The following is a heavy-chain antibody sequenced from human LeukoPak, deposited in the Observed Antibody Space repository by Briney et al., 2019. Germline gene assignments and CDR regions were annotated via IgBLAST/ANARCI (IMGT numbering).Heavy chain of an antibody. CDR2: ISSGGGDT. CDR3: AKAEGATLYYYGVDV. Sequence: PGGSLRLSCVASEFTFSNYAMNWVRQAPGKGLEWVSTISSGGGDTYIADSVKGRFTISRDNSKYTLYPQMNRLRADDTAVYYCAKAEGATLYYYGVDVWGQGTTVTVSS. V-gene: IGHV3-23*01. J-gene: IGHJ6*02. CDR1: EFTFSNYA.